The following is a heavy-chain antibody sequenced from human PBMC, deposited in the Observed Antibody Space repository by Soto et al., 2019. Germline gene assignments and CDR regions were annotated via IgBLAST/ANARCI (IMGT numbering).Heavy chain of an antibody. CDR1: GYPFTTFA. CDR2: INAANGNT. V-gene: IGHV1-3*01. J-gene: IGHJ3*02. Sequence: ASVKVSCKASGYPFTTFAMHWVRLAPGQRLEWIGWINAANGNTQYSQKFQGRVSISTDTSASTAYLELTSLRSEDTAVYYCARLFGLTAAVTDAFNIWGQGTRVTVSS. CDR3: ARLFGLTAAVTDAFNI. D-gene: IGHD3-10*02.